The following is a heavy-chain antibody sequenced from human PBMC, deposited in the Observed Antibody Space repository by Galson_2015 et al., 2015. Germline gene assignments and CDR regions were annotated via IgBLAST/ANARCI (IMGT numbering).Heavy chain of an antibody. CDR2: INAGNGNT. J-gene: IGHJ4*02. CDR1: GYTFTSYA. CDR3: ARGDAQQLVPYFFDY. D-gene: IGHD6-13*01. Sequence: SVKVSCKASGYTFTSYAMHWVRQAPGQRLEWMGWINAGNGNTKYSQKFQGRVTITRDTSASTAYMELSSLRSEDTAVYYCARGDAQQLVPYFFDYWGQGTLVTVSS. V-gene: IGHV1-3*01.